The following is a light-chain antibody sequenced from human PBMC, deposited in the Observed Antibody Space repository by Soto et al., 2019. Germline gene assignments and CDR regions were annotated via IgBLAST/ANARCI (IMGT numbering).Light chain of an antibody. Sequence: QPVLTQSSSASASLGSSVRLTCTLSSGHSSNIIAWHQQQPGKAPRHLMKLEGSGGYSKGGGVPDRFSGSSSGADRYLAIYNLESEDEADYYCETWDSNTRVFGGGTKLTVL. CDR3: ETWDSNTRV. CDR2: LEGSGGY. V-gene: IGLV4-60*03. J-gene: IGLJ3*02. CDR1: SGHSSNI.